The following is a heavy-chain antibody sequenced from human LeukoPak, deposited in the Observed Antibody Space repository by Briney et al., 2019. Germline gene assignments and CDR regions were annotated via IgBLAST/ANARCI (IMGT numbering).Heavy chain of an antibody. V-gene: IGHV1-8*01. CDR3: ARVFRGRHLDY. J-gene: IGHJ4*02. CDR1: GYTFTSYD. Sequence: ASLKLSCTASGYTFTSYDINWVRQATGQGLEWMGGMNPNSGNTGYAQKFQGRVTMTRNNSISTAYMELSSLRSEDTAVYYCARVFRGRHLDYWGQGTLVTVSS. CDR2: MNPNSGNT.